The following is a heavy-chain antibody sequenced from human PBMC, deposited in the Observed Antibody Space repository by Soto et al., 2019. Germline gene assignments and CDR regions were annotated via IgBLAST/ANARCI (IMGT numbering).Heavy chain of an antibody. V-gene: IGHV3-23*01. Sequence: GGSLRLSCAASGFTFSSYAMSWVRQAPGKGLEWVSAISGSGGSTYYADSVKGRFTISRDNSKNTLYLQMNSLRAEDTAVYYWAKYLRSRGSRYLHWGSSGYFDYWGQGTLVTVSS. D-gene: IGHD7-27*01. J-gene: IGHJ4*02. CDR1: GFTFSSYA. CDR3: AKYLRSRGSRYLHWGSSGYFDY. CDR2: ISGSGGST.